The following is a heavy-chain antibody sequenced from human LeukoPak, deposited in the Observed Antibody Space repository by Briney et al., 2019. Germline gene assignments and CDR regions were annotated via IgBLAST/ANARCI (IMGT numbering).Heavy chain of an antibody. CDR2: IYYSGST. CDR1: GGSISSSNYN. Sequence: SETLSLTCTVSGGSISSSNYNWGWIRQPPGKGLEWIGSIYYSGSTNYNPSLKSRVTISVDTSKNQFSLKLNSVTAADTAVYYCARGATGGLDYWGQGTLVIVSS. V-gene: IGHV4-39*07. D-gene: IGHD7-27*01. J-gene: IGHJ4*02. CDR3: ARGATGGLDY.